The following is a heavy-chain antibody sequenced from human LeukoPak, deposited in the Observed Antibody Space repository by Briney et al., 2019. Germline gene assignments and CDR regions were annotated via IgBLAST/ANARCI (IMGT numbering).Heavy chain of an antibody. Sequence: PGGSLRLSCAASGFTFTTYSMNWVRQAPGKGLEWVSYINSSSSTIFYADSVKGRFTISRDDAKNSLYLQMNSLRAEDTAVYYCARDAYVYYYYMDVWGKGTTVTVSS. CDR2: INSSSSTI. D-gene: IGHD3-10*02. CDR1: GFTFTTYS. J-gene: IGHJ6*03. CDR3: ARDAYVYYYYMDV. V-gene: IGHV3-48*04.